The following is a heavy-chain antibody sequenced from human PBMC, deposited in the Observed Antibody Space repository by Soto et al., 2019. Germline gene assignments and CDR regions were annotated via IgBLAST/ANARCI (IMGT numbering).Heavy chain of an antibody. CDR3: ARDREDCSSTSCPYFDY. J-gene: IGHJ4*02. V-gene: IGHV3-48*01. CDR2: ISSSSSTI. CDR1: GFTFSSYS. D-gene: IGHD2-2*01. Sequence: GGSLRLSCAASGFTFSSYSMNWVRQAPGKGLEWVSYISSSSSTIYYADSVKGRFTISRDNAKNSLYLQMNSLRAEDTAAYYCARDREDCSSTSCPYFDYWGQGTLVTVSS.